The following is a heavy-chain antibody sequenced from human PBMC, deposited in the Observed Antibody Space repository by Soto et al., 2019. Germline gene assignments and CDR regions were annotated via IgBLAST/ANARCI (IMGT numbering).Heavy chain of an antibody. V-gene: IGHV1-18*01. D-gene: IGHD3-16*01. CDR3: ARMGDVPYYYYGMDV. CDR2: INGYNGNT. CDR1: GYTFSRSG. Sequence: QVQLVQSGAEVKKPGASVKVSCKASGYTFSRSGISWVRQAPGQGLEWMGWINGYNGNTNYTQKMQGRITMTTDTPTSTAYMELRSLRSADTAVYCCARMGDVPYYYYGMDVWGQGTTVIVSS. J-gene: IGHJ6*02.